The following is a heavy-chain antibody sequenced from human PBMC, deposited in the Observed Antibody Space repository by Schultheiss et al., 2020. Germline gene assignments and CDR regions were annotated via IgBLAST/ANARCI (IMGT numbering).Heavy chain of an antibody. CDR2: IYHSGST. Sequence: SETLSLTCTVSGGSISCGDYYWSWIRQPPGKGLEWIGYIYHSGSTNYNPSLKSRVTISVDKSKNQFSLKLSSVTAADTAVYYCVVVADVWGQGTTVTVS. D-gene: IGHD2-15*01. CDR1: GGSISCGDYY. J-gene: IGHJ6*02. V-gene: IGHV4-30-2*01. CDR3: VVVADV.